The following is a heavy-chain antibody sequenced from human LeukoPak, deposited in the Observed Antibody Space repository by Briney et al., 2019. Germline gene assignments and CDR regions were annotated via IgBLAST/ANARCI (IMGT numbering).Heavy chain of an antibody. D-gene: IGHD2-2*01. V-gene: IGHV4-34*01. CDR1: GGSFSGYY. J-gene: IGHJ4*02. CDR2: INHSGST. Sequence: SETLSLTCAVYGGSFSGYYWSWIRQPPGKGLEWIGEINHSGSTNYNPSLKSRVTISVDTSKNQFSLKLSSVTAADTAVYYCARGLMWGIVVVPAASHDYGGNSTMRGHYFDYWGQGTLVTVSS. CDR3: ARGLMWGIVVVPAASHDYGGNSTMRGHYFDY.